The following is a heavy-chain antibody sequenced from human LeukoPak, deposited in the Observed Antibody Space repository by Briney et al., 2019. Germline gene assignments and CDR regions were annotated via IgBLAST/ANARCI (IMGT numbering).Heavy chain of an antibody. Sequence: GGSLRLSCAASGFTFSSYAMSWVRQAPGKGLEWVSAISGSGGSTYYADSVKGRFTISRDNSKNTLYLQMNSLRAKDTAVYYCGTYNIVVVDFDYWGQGTLVTVSS. CDR3: GTYNIVVVDFDY. D-gene: IGHD2-21*01. CDR1: GFTFSSYA. CDR2: ISGSGGST. J-gene: IGHJ4*02. V-gene: IGHV3-23*01.